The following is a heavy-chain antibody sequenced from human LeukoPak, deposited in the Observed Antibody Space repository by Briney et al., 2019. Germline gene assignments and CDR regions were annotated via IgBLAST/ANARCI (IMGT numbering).Heavy chain of an antibody. J-gene: IGHJ4*02. CDR2: INTSGGST. CDR1: GFTFSSYA. V-gene: IGHV3-23*01. Sequence: GGSLRLSCAASGFTFSSYAMSWVRQAPGKGLEWVSVINTSGGSTYYADSARGRFSLSRDNAKSTVHLQMNSLRAEDTALYYCAKHRDNGDSSGYYDFEFWGQGTLVTVSS. D-gene: IGHD3-22*01. CDR3: AKHRDNGDSSGYYDFEF.